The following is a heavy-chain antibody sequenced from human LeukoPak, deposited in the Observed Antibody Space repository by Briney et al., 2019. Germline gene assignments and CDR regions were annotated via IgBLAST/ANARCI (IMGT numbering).Heavy chain of an antibody. V-gene: IGHV4-34*01. D-gene: IGHD6-13*01. CDR2: INHSGST. CDR3: ARGRAAAGTDY. CDR1: GGSFSGYY. Sequence: SETLSLTCAVYGGSFSGYYWSWIRQPPGKGLEWIGEINHSGSTNYNPSLKSRVTISVDTSKNQFSLKLSSVTAADTVVYYCARGRAAAGTDYWGQGTLVTVSS. J-gene: IGHJ4*02.